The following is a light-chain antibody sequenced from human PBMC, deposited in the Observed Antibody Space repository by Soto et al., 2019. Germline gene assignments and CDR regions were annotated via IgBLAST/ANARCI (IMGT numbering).Light chain of an antibody. CDR1: QSISSW. Sequence: DIQMTQSPSPLSASVGDRVTITCRASQSISSWLAWYQPKPGKAPKLLIYDASSLESGVPSRLSGSGSGTEFTLTIRSLQPDDFATYYCQQYNSYWTFGQGTKVDIK. CDR2: DAS. CDR3: QQYNSYWT. J-gene: IGKJ1*01. V-gene: IGKV1-5*01.